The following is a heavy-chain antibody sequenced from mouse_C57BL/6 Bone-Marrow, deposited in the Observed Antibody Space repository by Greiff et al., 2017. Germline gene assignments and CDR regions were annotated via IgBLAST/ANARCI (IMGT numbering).Heavy chain of an antibody. J-gene: IGHJ3*01. Sequence: QVQLQQSGAELARPGASVTLSCKASGYTFTSCGISWVKQRTGQGLEWIGEIYPRSGNTYYNEKFKGKATLTADKSSSTAYMELRSLTSEDSAVYFCASDTGWSFADWGQGTLVTVSA. CDR1: GYTFTSCG. D-gene: IGHD2-3*01. CDR2: IYPRSGNT. V-gene: IGHV1-81*01. CDR3: ASDTGWSFAD.